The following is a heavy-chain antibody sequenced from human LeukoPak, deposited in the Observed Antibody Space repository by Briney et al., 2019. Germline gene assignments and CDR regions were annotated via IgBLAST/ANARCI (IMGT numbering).Heavy chain of an antibody. CDR2: INPNSGGT. CDR1: GYTFTGYY. Sequence: VASVKVSCKASGYTFTGYYMHWVRQAPGQGLEWMGWINPNSGGTNYAQKFQGRVTMTRDTSISTAYMELSRLRSHDTAVYYCARSPHILTGENFDYWGQGTLVTVSS. D-gene: IGHD3-9*01. CDR3: ARSPHILTGENFDY. J-gene: IGHJ4*02. V-gene: IGHV1-2*02.